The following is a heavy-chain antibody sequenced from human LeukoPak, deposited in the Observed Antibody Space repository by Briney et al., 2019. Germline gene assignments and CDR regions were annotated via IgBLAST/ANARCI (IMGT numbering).Heavy chain of an antibody. D-gene: IGHD2-2*01. V-gene: IGHV1-18*01. J-gene: IGHJ4*02. CDR2: ISAYNGNT. CDR1: GYTFTSYG. CDR3: ARDRGIVVVPAATTFDY. Sequence: GASVKVSCKASGYTFTSYGISWVRQAPGQGLEWMGWISAYNGNTNCAQKLQGRVTMTTDTSTSTAYMELRSLRSDDTAVYYCARDRGIVVVPAATTFDYWGQGTLVTVSS.